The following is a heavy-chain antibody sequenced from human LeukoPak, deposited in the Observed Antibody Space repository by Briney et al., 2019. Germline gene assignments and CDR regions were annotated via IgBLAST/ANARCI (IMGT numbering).Heavy chain of an antibody. D-gene: IGHD6-19*01. CDR2: IIPIFGTA. CDR1: GGTFSSYA. CDR3: ARSYSSGWYPLPFDY. Sequence: GASVKVSCKASGGTFSSYAISWVRQAPGQGLEWMGGIIPIFGTANYAQKFQGRVTITADESTSTTYMELSSLRSEDTAVYYCARSYSSGWYPLPFDYWGQGTLVTVSS. J-gene: IGHJ4*02. V-gene: IGHV1-69*01.